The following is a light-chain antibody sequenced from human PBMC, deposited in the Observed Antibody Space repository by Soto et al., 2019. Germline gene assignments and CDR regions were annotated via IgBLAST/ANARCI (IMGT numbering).Light chain of an antibody. CDR2: DAS. Sequence: EIVMTQSPATLSASPGEGATLSCKAGQNVYNNLAWYQQRPGQPPRLLIYDASTRATGISARFSGSGYGTEVTIPISSLQSEDFAVYFCQQCRNWTLTFGGGTKVEIK. CDR1: QNVYNN. V-gene: IGKV3-15*01. J-gene: IGKJ4*01. CDR3: QQCRNWTLT.